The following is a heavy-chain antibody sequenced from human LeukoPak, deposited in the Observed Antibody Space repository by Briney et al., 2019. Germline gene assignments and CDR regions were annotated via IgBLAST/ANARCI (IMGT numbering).Heavy chain of an antibody. CDR3: ARGSSGWYSDFDY. Sequence: PGGSLRLSCAASGFTFSSYAMHWVRQAPGKGLEYVPAISSNGGSTYYANSVKGRFTISRDNSKNTLYLQMGSLRAEDMAVYYCARGSSGWYSDFDYWGQGTLVTVSS. J-gene: IGHJ4*02. CDR2: ISSNGGST. D-gene: IGHD6-19*01. CDR1: GFTFSSYA. V-gene: IGHV3-64*01.